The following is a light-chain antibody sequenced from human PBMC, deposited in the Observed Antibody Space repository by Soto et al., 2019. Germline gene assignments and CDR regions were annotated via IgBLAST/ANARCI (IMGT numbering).Light chain of an antibody. V-gene: IGLV2-11*01. J-gene: IGLJ1*01. CDR2: DVN. Sequence: QSVLTQPRSVSGSPGQSVTISCTGPASNIGFYNFVSWYQQHPDKAPHLVIYDVNKRPSGVPARFSGSKSGNTASLTISGLQADDEADYYCCSYAGSYTYVFGIGTKVTVL. CDR1: ASNIGFYNF. CDR3: CSYAGSYTYV.